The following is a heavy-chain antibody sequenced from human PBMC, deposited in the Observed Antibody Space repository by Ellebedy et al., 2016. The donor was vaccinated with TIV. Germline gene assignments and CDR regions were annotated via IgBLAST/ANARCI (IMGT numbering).Heavy chain of an antibody. CDR3: ASGEGIGEAAVHVYYYGMDV. V-gene: IGHV3-9*01. J-gene: IGHJ6*02. D-gene: IGHD1-26*01. CDR2: ISWNSGSI. CDR1: GFTFDDYA. Sequence: GGSLRLXXAASGFTFDDYAMHWVRQAPGKGLEWVSGISWNSGSIGYADSVKGRFTISRDNAKNSLYLQMNSLRAEDTALYYCASGEGIGEAAVHVYYYGMDVWGQGTTVTVSS.